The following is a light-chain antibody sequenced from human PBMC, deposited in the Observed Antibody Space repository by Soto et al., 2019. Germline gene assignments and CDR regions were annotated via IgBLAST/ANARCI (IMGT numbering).Light chain of an antibody. CDR2: GAF. Sequence: EIVMTQSPVTLSVSPGERATHSCRTSQSVNSNLAWYQQKPGQAPSLLIYGAFTRATGIPARFSGTGSGTEFTLTISSLQSEDFALYYCQQYNDWPLTFGQGTKVDIK. J-gene: IGKJ1*01. CDR3: QQYNDWPLT. CDR1: QSVNSN. V-gene: IGKV3-15*01.